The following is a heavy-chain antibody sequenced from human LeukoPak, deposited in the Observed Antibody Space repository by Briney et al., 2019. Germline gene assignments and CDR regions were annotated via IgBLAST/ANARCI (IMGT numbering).Heavy chain of an antibody. CDR2: ISSDGSGK. V-gene: IGHV3-30*18. J-gene: IGHJ3*02. D-gene: IGHD2-21*02. CDR3: AKEVADFDGFDI. CDR1: GFTFSGYG. Sequence: GGSLRRSCAASGFTFSGYGMHWVRQAPGEGLEWVAVISSDGSGKNHADSVKGRFTISRDNSKNTLYLQMNSLRADDTAVYYCAKEVADFDGFDIWGQGTMVTVSS.